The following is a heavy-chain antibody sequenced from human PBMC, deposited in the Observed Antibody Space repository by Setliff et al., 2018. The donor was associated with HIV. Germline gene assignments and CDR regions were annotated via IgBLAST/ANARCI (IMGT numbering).Heavy chain of an antibody. V-gene: IGHV4-4*07. CDR1: DSGTYY. Sequence: KASETLSLTCTVSDSGTYYWSWIRQPAGKGLEWIGRVSSRGDTNYNPSLESRVTISVDTSKNQFSLKLSSVTAADTAVYYCARESPSSSWFYFDFWGQGTLVTVSS. J-gene: IGHJ4*02. CDR2: VSSRGDT. CDR3: ARESPSSSWFYFDF. D-gene: IGHD6-13*01.